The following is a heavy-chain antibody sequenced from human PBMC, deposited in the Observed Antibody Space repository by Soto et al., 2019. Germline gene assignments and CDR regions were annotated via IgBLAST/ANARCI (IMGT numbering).Heavy chain of an antibody. CDR2: INHSGST. V-gene: IGHV4-34*01. Sequence: TSETLSLTCAVYGGSFSGYYWSWIRQPPGKGLEWIGEINHSGSTNYNPSLKSRVTISVDTSKNQFSLKLSSVTAADTAVYYCARGSSGRFDIVVVVAATPRGFDPWGQGTLVTVSS. J-gene: IGHJ5*02. D-gene: IGHD2-15*01. CDR3: ARGSSGRFDIVVVVAATPRGFDP. CDR1: GGSFSGYY.